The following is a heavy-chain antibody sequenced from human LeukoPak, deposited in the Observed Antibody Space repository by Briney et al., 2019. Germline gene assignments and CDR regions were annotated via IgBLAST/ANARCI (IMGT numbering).Heavy chain of an antibody. CDR1: GFTFSSYA. J-gene: IGHJ4*02. CDR3: AKGDIVTSIFVPSDY. CDR2: ISDSGGST. Sequence: GGSLRLSCAASGFTFSSYAMSWVRQAPGKGLEWVSTISDSGGSTYYADSVKGRFTISRDNSKNTLYLQMNSLRAEDTAVYYCAKGDIVTSIFVPSDYWGQGTLVTVSS. D-gene: IGHD5-12*01. V-gene: IGHV3-23*01.